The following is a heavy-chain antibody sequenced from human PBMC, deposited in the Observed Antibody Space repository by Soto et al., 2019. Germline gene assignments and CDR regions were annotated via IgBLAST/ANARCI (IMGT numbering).Heavy chain of an antibody. CDR2: ISWKDEK. CDR3: AHRYGGNYYRWYFDS. J-gene: IGHJ4*02. Sequence: QITLKESGPTLVKPTQTLTVTCTFSGFSLSTSGAGVGWIRQSPGKAPEWLALISWKDEKRYNPGLKSRLTITKDTYKNQVVLTMTDLDPVDTATYFCAHRYGGNYYRWYFDSGGQGTLVTVSS. CDR1: GFSLSTSGAG. D-gene: IGHD1-26*01. V-gene: IGHV2-5*01.